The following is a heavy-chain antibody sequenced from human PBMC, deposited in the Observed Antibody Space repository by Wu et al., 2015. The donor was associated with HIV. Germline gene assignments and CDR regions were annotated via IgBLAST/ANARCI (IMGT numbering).Heavy chain of an antibody. CDR1: GGSISSHY. CDR2: IYYSGST. Sequence: QVQLQESGPGLVKPSETLSLTCTVSGGSISSHYWSWIRQPPGKGLEWIGYIYYSGSTNYNPSLKSRVTISVDTSKNQFSLKLSSVTAADTAVYYCATYKTDFWSGYFGYWGQGTLVTVSS. D-gene: IGHD3-3*01. J-gene: IGHJ4*02. V-gene: IGHV4-59*11. CDR3: ATYKTDFWSGYFGY.